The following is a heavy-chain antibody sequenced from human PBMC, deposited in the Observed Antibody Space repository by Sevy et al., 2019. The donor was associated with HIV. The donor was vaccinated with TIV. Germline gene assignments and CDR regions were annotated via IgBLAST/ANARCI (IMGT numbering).Heavy chain of an antibody. J-gene: IGHJ4*02. CDR1: GYTFTSYA. CDR3: ARSRISTRPGLWY. CDR2: INGGNGNT. Sequence: ASVKVSCKASGYTFTSYAIHWVRQAPGQRLEWMGWINGGNGNTEYSQKFQGRVTITRDTSASTAYMGLSSLRSEDTAVYYCARSRISTRPGLWYWGQGTLVTVSS. V-gene: IGHV1-3*01. D-gene: IGHD1-20*01.